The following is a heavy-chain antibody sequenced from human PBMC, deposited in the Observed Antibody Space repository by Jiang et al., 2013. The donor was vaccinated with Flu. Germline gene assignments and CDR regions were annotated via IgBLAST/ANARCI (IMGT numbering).Heavy chain of an antibody. CDR3: ASSKLVITRGFDI. CDR1: GYTLTSHY. D-gene: IGHD3-22*01. CDR2: INASGGST. J-gene: IGHJ3*02. Sequence: KASGYTLTSHYVNWVRQAPGQGLEWMGIINASGGSTSYAPKFQGRVAMTRDASTSLVSMELSSLRSEDTAMYYCASSKLVITRGFDIWGQGTVVTVS. V-gene: IGHV1-46*03.